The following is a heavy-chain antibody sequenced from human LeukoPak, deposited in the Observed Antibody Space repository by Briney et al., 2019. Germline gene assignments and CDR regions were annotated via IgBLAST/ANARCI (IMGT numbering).Heavy chain of an antibody. V-gene: IGHV1-8*02. CDR1: GYTFTSYY. CDR3: ATYGGNTPTDF. J-gene: IGHJ4*02. CDR2: MNPNSGNT. Sequence: ASVKVSCKASGYTFTSYYMHWVRQATGQGLEWMGWMNPNSGNTGYAQKFQGRVTMTRNTSISTAYMELSRLRSDDTALYYCATYGGNTPTDFWGQGTLVTVSS. D-gene: IGHD4-23*01.